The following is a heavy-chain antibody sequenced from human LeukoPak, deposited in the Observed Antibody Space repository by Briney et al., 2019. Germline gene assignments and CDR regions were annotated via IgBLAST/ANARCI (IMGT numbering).Heavy chain of an antibody. D-gene: IGHD5-18*01. CDR2: IYHDGST. Sequence: GESLKISCKGSGYSFTTYWIGWVRQMPGKGLEWMGIIYHDGSTNYNPSLKSRVTISMDKSKNQLSLKLNFVTAADTAVYYCARDRGGYTYSHDYWGQGTLVTVSS. CDR1: GYSFTTYW. V-gene: IGHV5-51*01. CDR3: ARDRGGYTYSHDY. J-gene: IGHJ4*02.